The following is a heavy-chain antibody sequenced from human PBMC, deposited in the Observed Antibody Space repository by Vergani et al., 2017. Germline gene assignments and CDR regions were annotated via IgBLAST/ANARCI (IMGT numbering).Heavy chain of an antibody. CDR3: AKLCDYIWESYRPPADAFDI. CDR2: ISWDGGST. Sequence: EVQLVESGGVVVQPGGSLRLSCAASGFTFDDYTMHWVRQAPGKGLEWVSLISWDGGSTYYADSVKGRFTISRDNSKNSLYLKMNSLRTEDTALYYCAKLCDYIWESYRPPADAFDIWGQGTMVTVSS. CDR1: GFTFDDYT. D-gene: IGHD3-16*02. J-gene: IGHJ3*02. V-gene: IGHV3-43*01.